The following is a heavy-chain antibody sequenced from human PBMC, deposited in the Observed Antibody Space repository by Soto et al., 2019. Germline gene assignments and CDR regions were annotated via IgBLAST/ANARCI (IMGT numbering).Heavy chain of an antibody. CDR1: GFTFSTYS. D-gene: IGHD2-15*01. Sequence: EVQLVESGGGLVKPGGSLRLSCVASGFTFSTYSMNWVRQAPGKGLEWVADITTSSSFRFYAESMKGRFTISRDDAKNSLYLQMNSLRVEDTGVYYCARDLGVALATLTLDSWGQGTLVTVSS. CDR2: ITTSSSFR. J-gene: IGHJ4*02. V-gene: IGHV3-21*02. CDR3: ARDLGVALATLTLDS.